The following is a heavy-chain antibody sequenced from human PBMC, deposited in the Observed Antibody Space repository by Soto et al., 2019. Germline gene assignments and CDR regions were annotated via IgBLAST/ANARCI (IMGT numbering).Heavy chain of an antibody. J-gene: IGHJ4*02. V-gene: IGHV3-11*05. Sequence: QVQLVESGGGWVKPGGSQRLSCAVSGFTFSDDYMSXXXXXXXXXXEWVSYISSSSTYTKYADSVKGRFTISRDNAKXXXXXXXXXXXXXXXXXXXXXXXXXXXXXXSPHWGQGTLVTVSS. D-gene: IGHD1-26*01. CDR3: XXXXXXXXXXSPH. CDR2: ISSSSTYT. CDR1: GFTFSDDY.